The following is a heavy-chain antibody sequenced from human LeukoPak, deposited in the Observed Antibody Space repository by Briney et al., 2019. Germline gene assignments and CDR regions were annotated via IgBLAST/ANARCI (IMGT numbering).Heavy chain of an antibody. D-gene: IGHD2-15*01. V-gene: IGHV4-34*01. CDR1: GGSFSGCY. CDR2: INHSGST. J-gene: IGHJ1*01. CDR3: ARGRPYNCSGGSCYFQH. Sequence: SETLSPTCAVYGGSFSGCYWSWIRQPPGKGLEWIGEINHSGSTNYNPSLKSRVTISVDTSKNQFSLKLSSVTAADTAVYYCARGRPYNCSGGSCYFQHWGQGTLVTVSS.